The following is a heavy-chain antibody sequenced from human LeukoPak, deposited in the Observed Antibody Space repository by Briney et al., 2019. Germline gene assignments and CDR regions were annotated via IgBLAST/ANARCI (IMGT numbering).Heavy chain of an antibody. CDR3: VKEDSSSWYGNWFDP. V-gene: IGHV3-64D*06. CDR2: ISSNGGST. J-gene: IGHJ5*02. CDR1: GFTFSSYA. D-gene: IGHD6-13*01. Sequence: PGGSLRLSCSASGFTFSSYAMHWVRQAPGKGLEYVSAISSNGGSTYYADSMKGRFTISRDNSKNTLYLQMSSLRAEDTAVYYCVKEDSSSWYGNWFDPWGQGTLVTVSS.